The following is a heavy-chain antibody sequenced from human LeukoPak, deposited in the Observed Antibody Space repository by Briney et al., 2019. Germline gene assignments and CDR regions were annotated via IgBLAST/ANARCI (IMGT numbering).Heavy chain of an antibody. CDR2: ISIDGSNQ. Sequence: PGGSLRLSCAASGFTFSSFAMHWVRQAPGKGLEWVAVISIDGSNQHYEDSVEGRFTISRDSSKNTLHLQMNSLRAEDTAVYYCAKEGGGSDWSFFDRGDRGPLVAVSS. CDR3: AKEGGGSDWSFFDR. V-gene: IGHV3-30*18. CDR1: GFTFSSFA. J-gene: IGHJ4*02. D-gene: IGHD3-9*01.